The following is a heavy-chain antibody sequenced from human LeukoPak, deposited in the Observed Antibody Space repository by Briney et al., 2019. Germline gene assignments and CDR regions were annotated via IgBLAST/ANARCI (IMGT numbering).Heavy chain of an antibody. CDR1: GGSISSYY. CDR2: IYYSGST. Sequence: SETLSLTCTVSGGSISSYYWGWIRQPPGKGLEWIGSIYYSGSTYYNPSLKSRVTISVDTSKNQFSLKLSSVTAADTAVYYCARVYPYGDPPTPFDYWGQGTLVTVSS. V-gene: IGHV4-39*07. D-gene: IGHD4-17*01. CDR3: ARVYPYGDPPTPFDY. J-gene: IGHJ4*02.